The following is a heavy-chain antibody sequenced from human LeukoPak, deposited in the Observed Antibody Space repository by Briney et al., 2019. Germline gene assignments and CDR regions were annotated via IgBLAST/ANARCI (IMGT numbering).Heavy chain of an antibody. CDR1: GYTFTSYY. Sequence: GASVKVSCKASGYTFTSYYMHWLRQAPGQGLEWMGIINPSGGSTSYAQKFQGRVTMTRDTSTSTVYMELSSLRSEDTAVYYCARDLSGEPFDYWGQGTLVTVSS. CDR3: ARDLSGEPFDY. V-gene: IGHV1-46*01. D-gene: IGHD4-17*01. CDR2: INPSGGST. J-gene: IGHJ4*02.